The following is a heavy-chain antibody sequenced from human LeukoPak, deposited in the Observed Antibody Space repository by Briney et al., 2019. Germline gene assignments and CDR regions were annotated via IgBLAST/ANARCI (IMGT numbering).Heavy chain of an antibody. CDR1: GYTFTSYD. CDR2: MSPNSGNT. CDR3: ARSSSSWYYYYYYYMGV. J-gene: IGHJ6*03. V-gene: IGHV1-8*01. Sequence: GASVKVSCKASGYTFTSYDINWVRQATGQGLEWMGWMSPNSGNTGYAQKFQGRVTMTRNTSISTAYMELSSLRSEDTAVYYCARSSSSWYYYYYYYMGVWGKGTTVTVSS. D-gene: IGHD6-13*01.